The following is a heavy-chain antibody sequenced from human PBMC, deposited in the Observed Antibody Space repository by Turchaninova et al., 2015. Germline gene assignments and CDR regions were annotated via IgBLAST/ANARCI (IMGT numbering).Heavy chain of an antibody. V-gene: IGHV4-39*01. Sequence: QLQLQESGPGLVTPSETLSLTCPVPGGSISSSTHSGGWIRQPPGKGLEWIGSIYFNGRTYYNPALKSRVTIPMDTSKNQFSLRLNSVTAADTAVYYCARVDYDHIWGSSIDSWGQGTLVTVSS. CDR3: ARVDYDHIWGSSIDS. D-gene: IGHD3-16*01. CDR2: IYFNGRT. CDR1: GGSISSSTHS. J-gene: IGHJ4*02.